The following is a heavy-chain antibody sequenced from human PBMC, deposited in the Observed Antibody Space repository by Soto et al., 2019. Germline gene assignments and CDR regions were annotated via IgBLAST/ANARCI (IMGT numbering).Heavy chain of an antibody. V-gene: IGHV4-31*03. CDR1: GGSISSGGYY. J-gene: IGHJ4*02. CDR2: IYYSGST. Sequence: QVQLQESGPGLVKPSQTLSLTCTVSGGSISSGGYYWSWIRHHPGKGLEWIGYIYYSGSTYYNSYIKSRVTISIETSKNQFSLKMSSVTAADTAVYYCARTVATFLSLDYWGQGTLVTVSS. D-gene: IGHD5-12*01. CDR3: ARTVATFLSLDY.